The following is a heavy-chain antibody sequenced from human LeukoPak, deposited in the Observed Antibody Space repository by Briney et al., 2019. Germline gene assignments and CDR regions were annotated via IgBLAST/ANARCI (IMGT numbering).Heavy chain of an antibody. V-gene: IGHV4-39*01. Sequence: SVTLSLTCTVSGGSISSSNYYWGWIRQPPGKGLEWIGSIYYSGITYYNPSLKSRVTISVETSNNQFSLKLSSVTAADTAMYYCARLLIYCSSTSCHFDYWGQGTLVTVSS. D-gene: IGHD2-2*01. CDR2: IYYSGIT. CDR1: GGSISSSNYY. CDR3: ARLLIYCSSTSCHFDY. J-gene: IGHJ4*02.